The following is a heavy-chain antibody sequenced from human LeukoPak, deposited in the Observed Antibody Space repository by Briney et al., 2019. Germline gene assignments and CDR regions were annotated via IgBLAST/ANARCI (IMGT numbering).Heavy chain of an antibody. Sequence: PGGSLRLSCAASGFTFNNYGMHWVRQAPGKGLEWVAFIRYDGSNKYYADSVKGRFTISRDSSKNTLYLQMNSLRAEDTAVYYCAKLLYWYIDLWGRGTLVTVSS. CDR3: AKLLYWYIDL. J-gene: IGHJ2*01. CDR1: GFTFNNYG. D-gene: IGHD2-15*01. CDR2: IRYDGSNK. V-gene: IGHV3-30*02.